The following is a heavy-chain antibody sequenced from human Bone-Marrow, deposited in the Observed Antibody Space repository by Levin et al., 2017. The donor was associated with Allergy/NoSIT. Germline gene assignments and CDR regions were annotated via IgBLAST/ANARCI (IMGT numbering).Heavy chain of an antibody. CDR3: TTAWRYGETRFDY. D-gene: IGHD4-17*01. Sequence: PGASVKVSCKISGYTLHELCIHWVRQAPGKGLEWMGGFNPEERETIYAQHFQGRVTMTEDTFTDTAYMDLSSLSFDDTAVYYCTTAWRYGETRFDYWGQGSPVTVSS. V-gene: IGHV1-24*01. J-gene: IGHJ4*02. CDR1: GYTLHELC. CDR2: FNPEERET.